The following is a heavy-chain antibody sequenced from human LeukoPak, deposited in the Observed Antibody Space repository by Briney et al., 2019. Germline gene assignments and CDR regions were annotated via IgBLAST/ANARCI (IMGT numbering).Heavy chain of an antibody. D-gene: IGHD1-1*01. V-gene: IGHV3-21*01. CDR3: ARTTWNENWGYYSMDV. J-gene: IGHJ6*03. CDR2: ISISGSNK. CDR1: GLTFSGYS. Sequence: GGSLRLSCEASGLTFSGYSINWVRQAPGRGLEWVSFISISGSNKYYAHSVKGRFTISRDDARDSLFLQMNSLRVEDTAVYYYARTTWNENWGYYSMDVWGKGTTVTVSS.